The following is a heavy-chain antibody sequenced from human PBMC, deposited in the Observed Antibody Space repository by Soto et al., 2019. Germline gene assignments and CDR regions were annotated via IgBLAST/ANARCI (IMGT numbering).Heavy chain of an antibody. Sequence: SETLSLTCTVSAFSLSSSSYYWGRVRPPPGKGLEWIGSIYYSGSTYYNPSLKSRVTISVDTSKNQFSLKLSSVTAADTAVYYCASPKIAFYNWFDPWGQGTLVTVSS. CDR1: AFSLSSSSYY. V-gene: IGHV4-39*01. D-gene: IGHD3-3*02. CDR3: ASPKIAFYNWFDP. J-gene: IGHJ5*02. CDR2: IYYSGST.